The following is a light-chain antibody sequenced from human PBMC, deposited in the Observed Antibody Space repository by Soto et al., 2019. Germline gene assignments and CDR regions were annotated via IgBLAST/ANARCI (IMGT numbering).Light chain of an antibody. J-gene: IGKJ1*01. Sequence: EIVLTQSPDTLSLSPGERATLSCTASQSVSSNYLAWYQQKPGQGPRLLIYGASSRATGIPERFSGSGSGTDFTRTISRLEPEDFAVYYCQLYGSSPPTFGQGTKVESK. CDR1: QSVSSNY. V-gene: IGKV3-20*01. CDR3: QLYGSSPPT. CDR2: GAS.